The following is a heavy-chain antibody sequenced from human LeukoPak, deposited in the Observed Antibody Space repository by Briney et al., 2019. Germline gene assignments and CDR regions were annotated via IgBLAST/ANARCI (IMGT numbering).Heavy chain of an antibody. CDR3: AREDDYVWGN. V-gene: IGHV4-39*07. J-gene: IGHJ4*02. Sequence: SETLSLTCTVSGGSISSYYWSWIRQPPGKGLEWIGSIYYSGSTYYNPSLKSRVTISVDTSKNQFSLKLSSVTAADTAVYYCAREDDYVWGNWGQGTLVTVSS. D-gene: IGHD3-16*01. CDR1: GGSISSYY. CDR2: IYYSGST.